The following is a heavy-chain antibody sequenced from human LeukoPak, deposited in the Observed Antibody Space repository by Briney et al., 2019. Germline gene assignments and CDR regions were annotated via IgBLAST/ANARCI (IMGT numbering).Heavy chain of an antibody. J-gene: IGHJ4*02. CDR1: GFTFSTYA. V-gene: IGHV3-23*01. CDR2: ISGSGGYT. CDR3: ARMPGTALEIDY. Sequence: QTGGSLRLSCAASGFTFSTYAMSWVRQAPGKGLEWVSAISGSGGYTYHADSVKGRFTISRDNSKNTLYLQMNSLRAEDTAVYYCARMPGTALEIDYWGQGTLVTVSS. D-gene: IGHD6-13*01.